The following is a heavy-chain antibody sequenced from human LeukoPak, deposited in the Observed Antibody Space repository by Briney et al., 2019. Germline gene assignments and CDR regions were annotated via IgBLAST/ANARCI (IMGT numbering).Heavy chain of an antibody. V-gene: IGHV1-69*04. Sequence: RVSCVASGVTFSSSAISWVRQAPGKGLEWVSRIIAIVGIANYAHTVQGRVTITVDKSKSTAYMELSSLRSEDTAVYYGARYMCVDVRCDYLNAFDIWGQGTRVTVSS. CDR3: ARYMCVDVRCDYLNAFDI. CDR2: IIAIVGIA. J-gene: IGHJ3*02. D-gene: IGHD4-17*01. CDR1: GVTFSSSA.